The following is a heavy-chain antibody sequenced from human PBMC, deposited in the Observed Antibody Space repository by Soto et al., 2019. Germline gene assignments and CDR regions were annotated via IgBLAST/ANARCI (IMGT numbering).Heavy chain of an antibody. V-gene: IGHV3-33*01. CDR3: AREIAEAVDDYYGMDV. D-gene: IGHD6-13*01. CDR1: GFTFSSYG. CDR2: IWYDGSNK. J-gene: IGHJ6*02. Sequence: GGSLRLSCAASGFTFSSYGMHWVRQAPGKGLEWVAVIWYDGSNKYYADSVKGRFTISRDNSKNTLYLQMNSLRAEDTAVYYCAREIAEAVDDYYGMDVWGQGTTVTVSS.